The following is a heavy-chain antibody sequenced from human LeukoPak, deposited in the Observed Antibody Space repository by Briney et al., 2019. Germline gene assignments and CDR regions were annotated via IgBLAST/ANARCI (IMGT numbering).Heavy chain of an antibody. J-gene: IGHJ4*02. CDR1: GFTFSSYA. Sequence: GSLRLSCAASGFTFSSYAMHWVRQAPGKGLEYVSAISSNGGSTYYANSVKGRFTISRDNSKNTLYLQMGSLRAEDMAVYYCARYSNKRNVFDYWGQGTLVTVSS. CDR3: ARYSNKRNVFDY. V-gene: IGHV3-64*01. D-gene: IGHD6-13*01. CDR2: ISSNGGST.